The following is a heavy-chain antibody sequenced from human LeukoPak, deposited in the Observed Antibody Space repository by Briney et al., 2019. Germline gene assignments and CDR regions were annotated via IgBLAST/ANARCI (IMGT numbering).Heavy chain of an antibody. Sequence: GGSLRLSCAASGFTFSSYAMSWVRQAPGKGLEWVSAISGSGGSTYYADSVKGRFTISRDNSKNTLYLQMNSLKAEDTAVYYCAKDQWEDIVVVPAALDYWGQGTLVTVSS. CDR2: ISGSGGST. CDR1: GFTFSSYA. J-gene: IGHJ4*02. D-gene: IGHD2-2*01. V-gene: IGHV3-23*01. CDR3: AKDQWEDIVVVPAALDY.